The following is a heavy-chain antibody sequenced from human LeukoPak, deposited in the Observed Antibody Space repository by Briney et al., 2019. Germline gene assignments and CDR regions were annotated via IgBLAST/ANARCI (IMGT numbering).Heavy chain of an antibody. D-gene: IGHD3-22*01. J-gene: IGHJ3*02. CDR1: GFTFGDYA. CDR2: IRSKAYGGTT. Sequence: GGSLRLSCTASGFTFGDYAMSWFRQAPGKGLEWVGFIRSKAYGGTTEYAASVKGRFTISRDDSKSIAYLQMNSLKTEDTAVYYCTRAPQHYDSSGVPILTFDIWGQGTMVTVSS. V-gene: IGHV3-49*03. CDR3: TRAPQHYDSSGVPILTFDI.